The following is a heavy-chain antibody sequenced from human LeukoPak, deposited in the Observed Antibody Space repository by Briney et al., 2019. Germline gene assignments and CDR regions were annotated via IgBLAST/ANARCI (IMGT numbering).Heavy chain of an antibody. CDR2: VYYSGST. J-gene: IGHJ4*02. CDR3: ARYLRDSGTYTFDH. Sequence: SETLSLTCTVSGVSISPYYWSRIRRSPGKGLEWMGYVYYSGSTNYNPSFKSRVTMSVDTSKNQFSLKLSSVTAADTAIYYCARYLRDSGTYTFDHWGQGILVTVSS. V-gene: IGHV4-59*01. CDR1: GVSISPYY. D-gene: IGHD1-1*01.